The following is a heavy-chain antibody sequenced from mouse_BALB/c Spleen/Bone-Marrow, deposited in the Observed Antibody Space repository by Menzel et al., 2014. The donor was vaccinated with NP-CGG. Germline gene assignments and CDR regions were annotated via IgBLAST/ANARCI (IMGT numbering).Heavy chain of an antibody. Sequence: DVHLVESGGGLVQPGGSRKLSCAASGFTFSDYGMAWVRQAPGKGPEWVASISNLAYSIYYADTVTGRFTISRENAKNTLYLEMSSLRSEDTAMYYCATIYYGNSYAMDYWGQGTSVTVSS. CDR2: ISNLAYSI. CDR3: ATIYYGNSYAMDY. V-gene: IGHV5-15*02. CDR1: GFTFSDYG. J-gene: IGHJ4*01. D-gene: IGHD2-1*01.